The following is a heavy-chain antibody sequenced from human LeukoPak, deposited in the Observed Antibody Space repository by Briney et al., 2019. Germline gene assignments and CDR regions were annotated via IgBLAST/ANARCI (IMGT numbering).Heavy chain of an antibody. D-gene: IGHD3-22*01. J-gene: IGHJ3*02. CDR3: ARYYDGNSYQDAFDI. CDR2: IKQDGSEK. Sequence: GGSLRLSCAASGFTFSDYWMTWVRQAPGKGLEWVANIKQDGSEKFYVDSVKGRFTISRDNAKNSLDLQVNSLRVEDTAVYYCARYYDGNSYQDAFDIWDQGTMVSVSS. V-gene: IGHV3-7*01. CDR1: GFTFSDYW.